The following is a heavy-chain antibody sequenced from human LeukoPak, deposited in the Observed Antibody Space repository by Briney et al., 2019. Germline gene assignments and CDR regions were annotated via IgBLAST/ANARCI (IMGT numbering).Heavy chain of an antibody. V-gene: IGHV3-30*04. Sequence: GGSLRLSCAAFGFTFSSYAMHWVRQAPGKGLEWVAVISYDGSNKYYADSVKGRFTISRDNSKNTLYLQMNSLRAEDTAVYYCARDQQRWDDFWSGYYGAYYYYGMDVWGQGTTVTVSS. J-gene: IGHJ6*02. CDR3: ARDQQRWDDFWSGYYGAYYYYGMDV. CDR2: ISYDGSNK. D-gene: IGHD3-3*01. CDR1: GFTFSSYA.